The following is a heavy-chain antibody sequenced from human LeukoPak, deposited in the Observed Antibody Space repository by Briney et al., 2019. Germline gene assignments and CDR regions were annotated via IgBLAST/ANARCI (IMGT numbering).Heavy chain of an antibody. Sequence: SETLSLTCTVSGDSISNYWWSWIRQPAGEGLEWIGRIYTSGSTSYNPSLKSRVTISVDTSKQQFSLKLSSVTAADTAAYCCARDLELERNRWNYFESWGQGTLVTVSS. J-gene: IGHJ4*02. CDR3: ARDLELERNRWNYFES. CDR2: IYTSGST. V-gene: IGHV4-4*07. CDR1: GDSISNYW. D-gene: IGHD1-1*01.